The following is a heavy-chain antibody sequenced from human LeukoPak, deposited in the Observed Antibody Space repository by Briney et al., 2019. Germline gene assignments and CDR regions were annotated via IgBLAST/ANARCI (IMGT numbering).Heavy chain of an antibody. D-gene: IGHD2-8*02. V-gene: IGHV3-30*04. Sequence: PGGSLRLSCAASGCTFSSYEMNWVRQAPGKGLECVAVISNDGNEKYYADSVKGRFSISRDNSKNTLYLQMSSLRTEDTAVYYCARDGGYTGGWTYGAGDYWGQGNLVTVSS. CDR1: GCTFSSYE. J-gene: IGHJ4*01. CDR3: ARDGGYTGGWTYGAGDY. CDR2: ISNDGNEK.